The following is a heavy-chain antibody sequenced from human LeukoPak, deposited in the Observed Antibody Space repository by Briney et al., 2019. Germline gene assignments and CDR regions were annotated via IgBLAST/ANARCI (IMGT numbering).Heavy chain of an antibody. CDR2: INHSGST. Sequence: SETLSLTCAVYGVSFSGYYWSWIRQPPGKGLEWIGEINHSGSTNYNPSLKSRVTISVDTSKNQFSLKLSSVTAADTAVYYCARGHNFDFWNGTFKFDYWGQGTLVTVSS. J-gene: IGHJ4*02. CDR1: GVSFSGYY. D-gene: IGHD3-3*01. V-gene: IGHV4-34*01. CDR3: ARGHNFDFWNGTFKFDY.